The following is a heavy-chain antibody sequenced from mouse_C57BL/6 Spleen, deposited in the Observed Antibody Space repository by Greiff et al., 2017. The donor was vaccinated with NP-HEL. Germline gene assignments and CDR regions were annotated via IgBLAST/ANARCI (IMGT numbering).Heavy chain of an antibody. CDR2: IDPETGGT. J-gene: IGHJ2*01. CDR1: GYTFTDYE. Sequence: QVQLQQSGAELVRPGASVTLSCKASGYTFTDYEMHWVKQTPVHGLEWIGAIDPETGGTAYNQKFKGKAILTAAKSSSTAYMELRSLTSEDSAVYYCKVYYYGSSYVDYWGQGTTLTVSS. V-gene: IGHV1-15*01. D-gene: IGHD1-1*01. CDR3: KVYYYGSSYVDY.